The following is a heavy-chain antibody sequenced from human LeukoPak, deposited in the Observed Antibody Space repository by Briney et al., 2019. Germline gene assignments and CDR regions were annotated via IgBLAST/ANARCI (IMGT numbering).Heavy chain of an antibody. CDR2: IYGSGRT. V-gene: IGHV4-4*09. Sequence: KPSETLSLTCTVSGVSINSHYLNWIRQPPGKGLEWIGYIYGSGRTNYNPSLKSRVTMSVDTSKRQFSLNQNSFTAADPAVYYRVVSPHQDFFDYWGQGPLVTVSS. CDR1: GVSINSHY. CDR3: VVSPHQDFFDY. J-gene: IGHJ4*02.